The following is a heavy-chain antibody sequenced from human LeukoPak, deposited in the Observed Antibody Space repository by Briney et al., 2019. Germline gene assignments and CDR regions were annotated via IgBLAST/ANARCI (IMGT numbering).Heavy chain of an antibody. V-gene: IGHV4-39*07. Sequence: SETLSLTCTVSGGSISSSSYYWGWIRQPPGKGLEWIGSIYYGGSTYYNPSLKSRVTISVDTSKNQFSLNLTSVTAADTAVYYCARVGDYDFWSGPRCYFDYWGQGTLVIVSS. D-gene: IGHD3-3*01. CDR1: GGSISSSSYY. CDR2: IYYGGST. J-gene: IGHJ4*02. CDR3: ARVGDYDFWSGPRCYFDY.